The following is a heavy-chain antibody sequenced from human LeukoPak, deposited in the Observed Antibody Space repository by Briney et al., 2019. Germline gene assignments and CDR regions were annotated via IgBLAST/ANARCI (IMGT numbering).Heavy chain of an antibody. Sequence: AGGSLRLSCAASGFTFDEYAMHWVRQAPGKGLEWVSGISWNSGSIGYADSVKGRFTISRDNAKNSLYLQMNSLRAEDTALYYCAKDKRDYYDSSGYYANFDYWGQGTLVTVSS. J-gene: IGHJ4*02. CDR3: AKDKRDYYDSSGYYANFDY. D-gene: IGHD3-22*01. V-gene: IGHV3-9*01. CDR1: GFTFDEYA. CDR2: ISWNSGSI.